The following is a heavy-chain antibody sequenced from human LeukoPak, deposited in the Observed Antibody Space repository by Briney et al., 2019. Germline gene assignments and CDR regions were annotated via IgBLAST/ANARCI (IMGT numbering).Heavy chain of an antibody. CDR3: ARSGYCSSTSCYTVEYYYYYGMDV. J-gene: IGHJ6*02. CDR1: GYTFTSYA. V-gene: IGHV1-3*02. CDR2: SNAGNGNT. D-gene: IGHD2-2*02. Sequence: ASVKVSCKASGYTFTSYAMHWVRQAPGQRLEWMGWSNAGNGNTKYSQEFQGRVTMTTDTSTSTAYMELRSLRSDDTAVYYCARSGYCSSTSCYTVEYYYYYGMDVWGQGTTVTVSS.